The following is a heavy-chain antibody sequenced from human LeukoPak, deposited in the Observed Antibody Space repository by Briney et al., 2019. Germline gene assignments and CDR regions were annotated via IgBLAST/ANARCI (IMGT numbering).Heavy chain of an antibody. CDR3: ARGLEDRISIFGVVKFYYFDF. J-gene: IGHJ4*02. D-gene: IGHD3-3*01. CDR1: GGSFSNYY. Sequence: PPETLSLTCAVYGGSFSNYYWTWIRQPPGKGLEWIGEIDHSGSSHYNPSLKSRVTISVDTSKNQLSLKLSSVTAADTAVYYCARGLEDRISIFGVVKFYYFDFWGQGTLVTVSS. CDR2: IDHSGSS. V-gene: IGHV4-34*01.